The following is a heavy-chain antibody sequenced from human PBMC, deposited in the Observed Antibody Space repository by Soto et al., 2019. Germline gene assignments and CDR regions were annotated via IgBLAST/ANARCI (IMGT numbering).Heavy chain of an antibody. CDR2: INHSGST. J-gene: IGHJ4*02. Sequence: SATLSLTCAVYGGPFGGYYCNWIVQPPGKGLEWIGEINHSGSTNYNPSLKSRVTISVDTSKNQFSLKLSSVTAADTAVYYCARKGDCSSTSCYKSFDYCGQGTLVTVS. CDR3: ARKGDCSSTSCYKSFDY. CDR1: GGPFGGYY. V-gene: IGHV4-34*01. D-gene: IGHD2-2*02.